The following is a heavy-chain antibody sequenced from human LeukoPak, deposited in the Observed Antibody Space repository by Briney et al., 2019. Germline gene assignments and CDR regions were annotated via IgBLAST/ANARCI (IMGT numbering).Heavy chain of an antibody. Sequence: PSETLSLTCTVSGGSISSSSYYWGWIRQPPGKGLEWIGSIYYSGSTNYNPSLESRVTISVDTSKNQFSLKLSSVTAADTAVYYCASSIAAAGTSGGIDYWGQGTLVTVSS. J-gene: IGHJ4*02. D-gene: IGHD6-13*01. V-gene: IGHV4-39*07. CDR3: ASSIAAAGTSGGIDY. CDR1: GGSISSSSYY. CDR2: IYYSGST.